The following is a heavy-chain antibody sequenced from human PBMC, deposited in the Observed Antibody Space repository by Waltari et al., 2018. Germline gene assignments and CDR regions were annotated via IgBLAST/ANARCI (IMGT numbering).Heavy chain of an antibody. CDR1: GSSISSGYY. CDR3: ARGGNTDSSSSPRGY. Sequence: QVQLQESGPGLVKPSETLSLTCAVSGSSISSGYYWGWIRQPPGKGLEWIGSIYHSGGTYYNPSLKSRVTISVDTSKNQFSLKLSSVTAADTAVYYCARGGNTDSSSSPRGYWGQGTLVTVSS. CDR2: IYHSGGT. J-gene: IGHJ4*02. V-gene: IGHV4-38-2*01. D-gene: IGHD6-6*01.